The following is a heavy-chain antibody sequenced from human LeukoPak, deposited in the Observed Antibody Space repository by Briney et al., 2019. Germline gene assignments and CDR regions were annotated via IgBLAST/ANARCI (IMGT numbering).Heavy chain of an antibody. J-gene: IGHJ4*02. CDR1: KFTFSVYW. CDR3: ARSHRSFASGSGDY. Sequence: GGSLRLSCAASKFTFSVYWMSWVRQAQGKGLEWVANINQDGSEKYYVDSVKGRFSISRDNAKNSLFLQMNSLRDEDTAVYFCARSHRSFASGSGDYWGQGTLVTVSS. CDR2: INQDGSEK. D-gene: IGHD3-10*01. V-gene: IGHV3-7*05.